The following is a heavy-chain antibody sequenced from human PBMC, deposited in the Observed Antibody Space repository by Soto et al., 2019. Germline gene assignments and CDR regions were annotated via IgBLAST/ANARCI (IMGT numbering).Heavy chain of an antibody. CDR2: ISGHEGKT. V-gene: IGHV1-18*01. CDR3: ARRKERSGPHYFDY. Sequence: ASVKVSCKASGYRFTNHGISWVRQAPGQGLEWMGWISGHEGKTKYARKFQGRVTMTTDTSASIAYMEMNSLRYDDTAVYYCARRKERSGPHYFDYWGQGSLVTVSS. J-gene: IGHJ4*02. CDR1: GYRFTNHG. D-gene: IGHD6-25*01.